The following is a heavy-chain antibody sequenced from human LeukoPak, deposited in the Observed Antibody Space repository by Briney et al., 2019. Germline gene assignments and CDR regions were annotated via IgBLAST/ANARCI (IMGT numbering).Heavy chain of an antibody. CDR2: IYYSGST. CDR1: GGSISSSSYY. CDR3: ARLYGDYSPNWFDP. Sequence: SETLSLTCTVSGGSISSSSYYWGWIRQPPGKGLEWIGSIYYSGSTYYNPSLKSRVTISVDTSKNQFSLKLSAVTAADTAVYYCARLYGDYSPNWFDPWGQGTLVTVSS. D-gene: IGHD4-17*01. V-gene: IGHV4-39*01. J-gene: IGHJ5*02.